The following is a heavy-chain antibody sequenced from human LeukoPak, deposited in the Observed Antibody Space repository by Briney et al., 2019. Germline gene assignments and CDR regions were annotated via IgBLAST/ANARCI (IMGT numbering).Heavy chain of an antibody. V-gene: IGHV3-23*01. CDR1: GFTFSSYA. CDR2: ISGSGGST. J-gene: IGHJ4*02. D-gene: IGHD3-3*01. Sequence: GGSLRLSCAASGFTFSSYAMNWVRQAPGKGLEWVSAISGSGGSTYYADSGKGRFTLSRDNSKNTLYLQMNSLRAEDTAIYYCAKDSDFWSGSSSDFDYWGQGTLVTVSS. CDR3: AKDSDFWSGSSSDFDY.